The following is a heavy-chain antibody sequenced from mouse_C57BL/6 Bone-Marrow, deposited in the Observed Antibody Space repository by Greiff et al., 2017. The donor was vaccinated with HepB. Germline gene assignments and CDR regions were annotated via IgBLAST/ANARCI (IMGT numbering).Heavy chain of an antibody. V-gene: IGHV14-4*01. D-gene: IGHD3-2*02. CDR1: GFNIKDDY. Sequence: EVQLQQSGAELVRPGASVKLSCTASGFNIKDDYMHWVKQRPEQRLEWIGWIDPENGDTEYASKFQGKATITADTSSNTAYLQLSSLTSEDTAVYYCTTYSSGSLDYWGQGTTLTVSS. J-gene: IGHJ2*01. CDR3: TTYSSGSLDY. CDR2: IDPENGDT.